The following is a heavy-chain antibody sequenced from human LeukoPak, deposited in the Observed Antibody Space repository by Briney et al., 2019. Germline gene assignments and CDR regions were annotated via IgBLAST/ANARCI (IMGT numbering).Heavy chain of an antibody. J-gene: IGHJ4*02. CDR3: ARGRNWGSTYFFDY. Sequence: SETLSLTCTVSGGSISSAIHYWSWIRQPPGKGLEWIGSMYYSGTTYDNPSLKSRVSIFVDTSKNQFSLKVNSVTAADTAVYYCARGRNWGSTYFFDYWGQGTLVTVSS. D-gene: IGHD7-27*01. CDR1: GGSISSAIHY. CDR2: MYYSGTT. V-gene: IGHV4-39*01.